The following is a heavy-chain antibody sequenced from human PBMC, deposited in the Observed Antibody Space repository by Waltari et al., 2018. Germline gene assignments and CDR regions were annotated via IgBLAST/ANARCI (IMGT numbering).Heavy chain of an antibody. J-gene: IGHJ4*02. CDR3: ASAAAAVTRLYYCDY. V-gene: IGHV1-69*05. CDR2: CIPIFGTA. Sequence: QVQLVQSGAEVKKPGSSVKVSCKASGGTFSSYAISWVRPAPGQGLAWMGWCIPIFGTANYAQNFHATVTITTCASTRAAYLGLISLRSEDTAVYYCASAAAAVTRLYYCDYWGQATLVTVSS. CDR1: GGTFSSYA. D-gene: IGHD6-13*01.